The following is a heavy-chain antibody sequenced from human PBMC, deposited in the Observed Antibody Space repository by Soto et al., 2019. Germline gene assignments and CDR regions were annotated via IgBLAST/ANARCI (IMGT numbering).Heavy chain of an antibody. CDR1: GFTFSSYS. CDR3: AKEENYGSGSFFDY. V-gene: IGHV3-48*01. Sequence: PGGSLRLSCAASGFTFSSYSMNWVRQAPGKGLEWVSYISSGSSTIYYAGSVKGRFTISRDNAKNSLYLQMNSLRAEDTAVYYCAKEENYGSGSFFDYWGQGTLVTVSS. D-gene: IGHD3-10*01. J-gene: IGHJ4*02. CDR2: ISSGSSTI.